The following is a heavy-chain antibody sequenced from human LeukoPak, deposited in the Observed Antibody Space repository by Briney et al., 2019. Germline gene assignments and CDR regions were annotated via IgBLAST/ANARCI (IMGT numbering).Heavy chain of an antibody. Sequence: GGSLRLSCAASGFTFSDYTMNWVRQAPGKGLEWVSSISSGGTYKYYADSVKGRFTISRDNSRDTLYLQMNSLRAEDTAVYYCSTSPSFGSSWYQFNYWGQGTLVTVSS. CDR2: ISSGGTYK. CDR1: GFTFSDYT. D-gene: IGHD6-13*01. J-gene: IGHJ4*02. V-gene: IGHV3-21*04. CDR3: STSPSFGSSWYQFNY.